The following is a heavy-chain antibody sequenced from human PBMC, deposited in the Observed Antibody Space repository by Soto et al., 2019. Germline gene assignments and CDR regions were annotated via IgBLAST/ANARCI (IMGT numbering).Heavy chain of an antibody. CDR2: IIPIPGTA. D-gene: IGHD2-2*01. CDR3: ATSQGSSTSLEIYYYYYYGMDV. CDR1: GGTFGSYA. J-gene: IGHJ6*02. Sequence: QVQLVQSGAEVKKPGSSVKVSCKASGGTFGSYAISWVRQAPGQGLEWMGGIIPIPGTANYAQKFQGRVTIAADESTSTAYMELSSLRSEDTAVYYCATSQGSSTSLEIYYYYYYGMDVWGQGTTVTASS. V-gene: IGHV1-69*01.